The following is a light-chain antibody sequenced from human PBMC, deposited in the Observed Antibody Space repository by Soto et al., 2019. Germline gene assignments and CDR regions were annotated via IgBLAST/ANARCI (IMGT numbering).Light chain of an antibody. V-gene: IGLV2-14*03. Sequence: QSALTQPASVSGSPGQSITISCTGTSSDVGGYSYVSWYQQHPGKAPKLMIYYVSNRPSGVSNRFSGSKSGNTASLTISGLPAEDVAAYYSRSYTSSSTLVVFGGGTKLTVL. CDR3: RSYTSSSTLVV. CDR1: SSDVGGYSY. CDR2: YVS. J-gene: IGLJ2*01.